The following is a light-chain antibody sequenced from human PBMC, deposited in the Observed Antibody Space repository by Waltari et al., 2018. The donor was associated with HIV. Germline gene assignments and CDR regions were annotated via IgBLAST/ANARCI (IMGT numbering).Light chain of an antibody. CDR3: QQYNNWPPAYT. CDR1: QSVSSN. Sequence: ELVLTQSPAPLSVSPGERATLSGRASQSVSSNLAWYQQKPGQAPRLLIYGASTRATGIPARFSGSGSGTEFTLTISSLQSEDFAVYYCQQYNNWPPAYTFGQGTKLEIK. V-gene: IGKV3-15*01. CDR2: GAS. J-gene: IGKJ2*01.